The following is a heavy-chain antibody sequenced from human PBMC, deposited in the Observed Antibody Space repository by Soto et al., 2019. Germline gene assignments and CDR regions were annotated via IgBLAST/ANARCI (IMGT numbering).Heavy chain of an antibody. Sequence: EVQLLESGGGLVQPGRSLRLSCAASGFTFSNYAMSWVRQAPGQGLDWVSAISGSGGTTYYADSVKGRFTISRDNSKNTLFLQMNSLRAEDAAVYYCAKFFVETGSNSGWPWSVHYVGQGTLVTVSS. CDR2: ISGSGGTT. CDR1: GFTFSNYA. J-gene: IGHJ4*02. CDR3: AKFFVETGSNSGWPWSVHY. V-gene: IGHV3-23*01. D-gene: IGHD6-25*01.